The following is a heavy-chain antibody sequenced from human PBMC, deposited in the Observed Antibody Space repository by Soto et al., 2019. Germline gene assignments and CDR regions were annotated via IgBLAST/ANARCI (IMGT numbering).Heavy chain of an antibody. CDR3: AKDENAGYVDYEGLPYAFDI. J-gene: IGHJ3*02. D-gene: IGHD4-17*01. CDR1: GFTFSSYA. Sequence: EVQLLESGGGLVQPGGSLRLSCAASGFTFSSYAMSWVRQAPGKGLEWVSAISGSGGSTYYADSVKGRFTISRDNSKNTLYLQMNRLRAEDTAVYYCAKDENAGYVDYEGLPYAFDIWVQGTMVTVSS. CDR2: ISGSGGST. V-gene: IGHV3-23*01.